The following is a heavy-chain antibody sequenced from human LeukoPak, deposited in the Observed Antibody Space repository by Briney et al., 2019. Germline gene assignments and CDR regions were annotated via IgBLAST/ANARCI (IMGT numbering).Heavy chain of an antibody. D-gene: IGHD6-13*01. CDR1: GYTFTGYY. CDR2: INANSGGT. V-gene: IGHV1-2*02. Sequence: ASVKVSCKASGYTFTGYYLHWGRLAPGQGLEWMGWINANSGGTDYPQKLQGRVTMTRDTSINTAYMELSRLRSDDTAVYYCARVGPPGIATWVYWGQGTLVTVSS. CDR3: ARVGPPGIATWVY. J-gene: IGHJ4*02.